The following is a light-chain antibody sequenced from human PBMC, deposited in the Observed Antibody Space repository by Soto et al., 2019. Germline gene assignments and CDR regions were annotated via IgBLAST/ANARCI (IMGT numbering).Light chain of an antibody. J-gene: IGLJ2*01. CDR1: SSDVGGYNY. Sequence: QSALTQSASVSGSPGQSITISCTGTSSDVGGYNYVSWYQQHPGKAPKLMIYEVSKRPSGVSNRFSGSKSGNTASLTISGLQAEDEADYYCNSYTSSSTLVFGGGTKLTVL. CDR2: EVS. V-gene: IGLV2-14*01. CDR3: NSYTSSSTLV.